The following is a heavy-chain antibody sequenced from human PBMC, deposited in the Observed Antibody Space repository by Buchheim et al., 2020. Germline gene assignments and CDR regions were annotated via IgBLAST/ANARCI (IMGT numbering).Heavy chain of an antibody. J-gene: IGHJ4*02. CDR2: IYYSGST. CDR1: GGSISSYY. CDR3: AGGGGDYEPEFDY. V-gene: IGHV4-59*01. D-gene: IGHD4-17*01. Sequence: QVQLQESGPGLVKPSETLSLTCTVSGGSISSYYWSWIRQPPGKGLEWIGYIYYSGSTNYNPSIKSRVTISVDTSKNQFSLKLSSVTAADTAVYYCAGGGGDYEPEFDYWGQGTL.